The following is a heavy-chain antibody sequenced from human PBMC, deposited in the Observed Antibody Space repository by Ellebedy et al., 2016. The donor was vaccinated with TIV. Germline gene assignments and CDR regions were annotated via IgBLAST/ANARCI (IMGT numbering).Heavy chain of an antibody. J-gene: IGHJ4*02. Sequence: GESLKISXAASGFTFSDYYMSWIRQAPGKGLEWVSSISSSAYTIYYADSVKGRFTISRDNAKNSLYLQMNSLRAEDTAVYYCASLYDTSGYYYVVYWGQGTLVTVSS. CDR1: GFTFSDYY. CDR2: ISSSAYTI. D-gene: IGHD3-22*01. V-gene: IGHV3-11*01. CDR3: ASLYDTSGYYYVVY.